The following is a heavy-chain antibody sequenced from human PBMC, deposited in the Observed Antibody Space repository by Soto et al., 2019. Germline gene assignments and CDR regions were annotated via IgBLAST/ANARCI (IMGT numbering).Heavy chain of an antibody. V-gene: IGHV1-2*02. Sequence: GASVKVSCKASGGTFSTFGISWVRQAPGQGFEWMGRISPKSGGTNYAQKFQGRVSMTWDTSLKTAYMELSSLMSEDTAVYYCARPPGYISDWYYFDLWGQGTQVTVSS. D-gene: IGHD3-9*01. J-gene: IGHJ4*02. CDR2: ISPKSGGT. CDR1: GGTFSTFG. CDR3: ARPPGYISDWYYFDL.